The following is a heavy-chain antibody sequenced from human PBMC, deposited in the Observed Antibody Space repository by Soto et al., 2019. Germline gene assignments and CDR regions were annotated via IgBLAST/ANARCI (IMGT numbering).Heavy chain of an antibody. J-gene: IGHJ6*02. CDR3: ARLGEWSDYYYGMDV. Sequence: GESLKISCKGSGYSFTSYWIGWVRQMPGKGLEWMGIIYPGDSDTRYSPSFQGQVTISADKSISTAYLQWSSLKASDTAMYYCARLGEWSDYYYGMDVWGQGTTVTVSS. CDR2: IYPGDSDT. V-gene: IGHV5-51*01. D-gene: IGHD3-3*01. CDR1: GYSFTSYW.